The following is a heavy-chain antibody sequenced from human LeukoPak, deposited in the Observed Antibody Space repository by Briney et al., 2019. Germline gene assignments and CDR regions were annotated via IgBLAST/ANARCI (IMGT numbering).Heavy chain of an antibody. V-gene: IGHV4-61*01. J-gene: IGHJ3*02. CDR2: IYYSGST. Sequence: PSETLSLTCTVSGGSIFSFSYYWSWIRQPPGKGLEWIGYIYYSGSTNYNPSLKSRVTISVDTSKNQFSLKLSSVTAADTAVYYCARDLGVAVAIWGQGTMVTVSS. CDR1: GGSIFSFSYY. D-gene: IGHD6-19*01. CDR3: ARDLGVAVAI.